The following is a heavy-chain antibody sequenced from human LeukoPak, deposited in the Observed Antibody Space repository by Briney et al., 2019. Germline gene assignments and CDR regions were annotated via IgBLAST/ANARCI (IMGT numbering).Heavy chain of an antibody. Sequence: SETLSLTCNVSGDTIISTTYCWVWIRQPPGKGLEWIVSIYSSGTTYYNASLKGRVTILVDTSKNQFSLNLNSVTAADTAVYYCVADPINFDYWGQGRLVTVSS. V-gene: IGHV4-39*07. CDR1: GDTIISTTYC. J-gene: IGHJ4*02. CDR2: IYSSGTT. CDR3: VADPINFDY.